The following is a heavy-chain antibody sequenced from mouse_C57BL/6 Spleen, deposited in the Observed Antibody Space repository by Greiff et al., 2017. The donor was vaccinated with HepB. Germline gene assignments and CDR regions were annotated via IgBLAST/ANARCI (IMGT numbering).Heavy chain of an antibody. V-gene: IGHV1-82*01. Sequence: QVQLQQSGPELVKPGASVKISCKASGYAFSSSWMNWVKQRPGKGLEWIGRIYPGDGDTNYNGKFKGKATLTADKSSSTAYMQLSSLTSEDSAVYFCARNYGRYFDVWGTGTTVTLSS. D-gene: IGHD1-1*02. CDR3: ARNYGRYFDV. CDR1: GYAFSSSW. J-gene: IGHJ1*03. CDR2: IYPGDGDT.